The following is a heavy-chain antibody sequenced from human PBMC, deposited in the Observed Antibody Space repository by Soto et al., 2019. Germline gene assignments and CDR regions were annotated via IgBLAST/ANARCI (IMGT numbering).Heavy chain of an antibody. Sequence: PGGSLRLSCAASGVTVGSNYMSWVGQAPGKGLEWVSVIYSGGSTYYADSVKGRFTISRHNSKNTLYLQMNSLRAEDTAVYYCARSSTTINWFYPCGKGTLVTVSS. CDR2: IYSGGST. V-gene: IGHV3-53*04. J-gene: IGHJ5*02. CDR1: GVTVGSNY. CDR3: ARSSTTINWFYP. D-gene: IGHD1-26*01.